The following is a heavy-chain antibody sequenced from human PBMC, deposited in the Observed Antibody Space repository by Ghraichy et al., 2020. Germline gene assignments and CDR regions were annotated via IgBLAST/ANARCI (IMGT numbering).Heavy chain of an antibody. Sequence: GESLNISCAASGFTFSSFWMTWVRQAPGKGLEWVANIKQDGSEKVYVDSVKGRFTISRDNAKNSMYLQMNSLRAEDTAVYYCATAPGWEQLHWGQGTLVIVSS. CDR3: ATAPGWEQLH. J-gene: IGHJ4*02. CDR2: IKQDGSEK. V-gene: IGHV3-7*03. D-gene: IGHD1-26*01. CDR1: GFTFSSFW.